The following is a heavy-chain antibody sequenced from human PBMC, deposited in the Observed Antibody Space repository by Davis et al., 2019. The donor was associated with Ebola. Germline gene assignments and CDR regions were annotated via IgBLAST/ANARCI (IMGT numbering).Heavy chain of an antibody. CDR1: GGSISSSSYY. CDR3: ARVAAADFYYYGMDV. CDR2: IYYSGST. J-gene: IGHJ6*02. V-gene: IGHV4-39*07. D-gene: IGHD6-13*01. Sequence: GSLRLSCTVSGGSISSSSYYWGWIRQPPGKGLEWIGSIYYSGSTYYNPSLKSRVTISVDTSKNQFSLKLSSVTAADTAVYYCARVAAADFYYYGMDVWGQGTTVTVSS.